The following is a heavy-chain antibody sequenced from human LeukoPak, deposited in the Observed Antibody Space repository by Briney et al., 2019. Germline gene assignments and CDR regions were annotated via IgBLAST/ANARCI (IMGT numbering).Heavy chain of an antibody. CDR2: ISASGGNT. CDR3: ATTVGRNYDFWSGYYTEDY. J-gene: IGHJ4*02. Sequence: PGGSLRLSCAASGFTFSSYAMTWVRQAPGQGLEWVSAISASGGNTYYADSVKGRFTISRDNSKNTLYLQMNSLRAEDTAVYYCATTVGRNYDFWSGYYTEDYWGQGTLVTVSS. D-gene: IGHD3-3*01. V-gene: IGHV3-23*01. CDR1: GFTFSSYA.